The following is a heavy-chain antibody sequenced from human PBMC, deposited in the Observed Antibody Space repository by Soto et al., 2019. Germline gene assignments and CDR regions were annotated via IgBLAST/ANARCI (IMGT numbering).Heavy chain of an antibody. CDR3: ATYSPPLPLTHPIHV. Sequence: ASVKVSCKVSGYTLTELSMHWVRQAPGKGLEWMGGFDPEDGETIYAQKFQGRVTMTEDTSTDTAYMELSSLRSEDTAVYYCATYSPPLPLTHPIHVWGQGTLITVSS. V-gene: IGHV1-24*01. J-gene: IGHJ4*02. D-gene: IGHD3-3*01. CDR2: FDPEDGET. CDR1: GYTLTELS.